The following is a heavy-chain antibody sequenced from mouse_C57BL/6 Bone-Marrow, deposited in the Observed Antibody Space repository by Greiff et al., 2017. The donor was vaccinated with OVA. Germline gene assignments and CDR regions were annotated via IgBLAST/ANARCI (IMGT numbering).Heavy chain of an antibody. Sequence: EVQGVESGGDLVKPGGSLKLSCAASGFTFSSYGMSWVRQTPDKRLEWVATISSGGSYTYYPDSVKGRFTISRDNAKNTLYLQMSSLKSEDTAMYYCATRLKLGAYWGQGTLVTVSA. V-gene: IGHV5-6*01. CDR2: ISSGGSYT. CDR1: GFTFSSYG. D-gene: IGHD4-1*01. J-gene: IGHJ3*01. CDR3: ATRLKLGAY.